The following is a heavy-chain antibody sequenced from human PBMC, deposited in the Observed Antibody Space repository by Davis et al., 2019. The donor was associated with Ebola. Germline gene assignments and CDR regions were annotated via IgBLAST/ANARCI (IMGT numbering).Heavy chain of an antibody. J-gene: IGHJ4*02. D-gene: IGHD3-22*01. CDR1: GFTFSNYA. CDR2: VVGSGGAT. V-gene: IGHV3-23*01. CDR3: ARAGSSCYSPLDC. Sequence: GGSLRLSCAASGFTFSNYAMTWVRQAPGKGLEWVSTVVGSGGATYYAGSVRGRFTISRDNSKNTLYLQMNSLRAEDTAIYYCARAGSSCYSPLDCWGQGTLVTVSS.